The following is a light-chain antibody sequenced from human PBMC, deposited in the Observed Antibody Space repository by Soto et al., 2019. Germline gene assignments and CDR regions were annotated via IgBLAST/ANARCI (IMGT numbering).Light chain of an antibody. CDR1: SSDVGAYNY. J-gene: IGLJ3*02. V-gene: IGLV2-8*01. CDR2: EVT. Sequence: QSALTQPPSASGSPGQSVTISCTGTSSDVGAYNYVSWYQQQAGKAPKLVIYEVTKRLSGVPDRFSGSKSANTASLTVSGLQAEDEADYYCSSFASSNTWVFGGGTKLTVL. CDR3: SSFASSNTWV.